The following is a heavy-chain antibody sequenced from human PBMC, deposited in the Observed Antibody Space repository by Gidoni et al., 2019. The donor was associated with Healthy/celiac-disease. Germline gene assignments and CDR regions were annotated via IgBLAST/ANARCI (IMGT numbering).Heavy chain of an antibody. V-gene: IGHV1-69*01. Sequence: GIIPIFGTANYAQKFQGRVTITADESTSTAYMELSSLRSEDTAVYYCARALGYCSGGSCYSPFDYWGQGTLVTVSS. J-gene: IGHJ4*02. CDR2: IIPIFGTA. D-gene: IGHD2-15*01. CDR3: ARALGYCSGGSCYSPFDY.